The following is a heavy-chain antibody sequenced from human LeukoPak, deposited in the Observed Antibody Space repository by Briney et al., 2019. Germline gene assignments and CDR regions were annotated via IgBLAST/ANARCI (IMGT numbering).Heavy chain of an antibody. J-gene: IGHJ4*02. V-gene: IGHV1-2*02. CDR1: GYTFTGYY. CDR3: ARESQYYYGSGSYYFDY. D-gene: IGHD3-10*01. Sequence: ASVKVSCKASGYTFTGYYMHWVRQAPGQGLEWMGWINPNSGGTNYAQKFQGRVTMTRDTSISTAYMELSRLRSDDTAVYYCARESQYYYGSGSYYFDYWAREPWSPSPQ. CDR2: INPNSGGT.